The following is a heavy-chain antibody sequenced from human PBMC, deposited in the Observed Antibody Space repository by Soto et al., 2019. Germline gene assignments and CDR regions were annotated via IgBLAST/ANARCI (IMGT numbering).Heavy chain of an antibody. CDR1: GDSITSGDYY. J-gene: IGHJ5*01. D-gene: IGHD6-19*01. V-gene: IGHV4-30-4*01. Sequence: SETLSLTCTVSGDSITSGDYYWSWVRQPPGKGLEWIGYIFYSGSTYYKASLKSRVTISLDMSRNQFSLKLTSVTTADTAVYYCARAEVAVAGSGWFDAWGHGTLVTVSS. CDR2: IFYSGST. CDR3: ARAEVAVAGSGWFDA.